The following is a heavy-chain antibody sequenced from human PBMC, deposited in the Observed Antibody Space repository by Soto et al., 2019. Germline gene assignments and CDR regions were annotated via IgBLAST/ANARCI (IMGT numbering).Heavy chain of an antibody. CDR3: ARDGPPTDY. CDR2: ISAYNGNT. J-gene: IGHJ4*02. V-gene: IGHV1-18*01. CDR1: GYTFSSYH. Sequence: QVQLVQSGAEVKKPGASVKVSCKASGYTFSSYHISWVRQAPGQGLEWMGWISAYNGNTNYAQKLKGRVTLTTATSTSTAYMELRSLRSDATAVYYCARDGPPTDYWGQGTLVTVSS.